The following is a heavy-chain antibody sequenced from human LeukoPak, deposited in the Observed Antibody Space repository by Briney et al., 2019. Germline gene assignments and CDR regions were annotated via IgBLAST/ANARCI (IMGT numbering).Heavy chain of an antibody. J-gene: IGHJ4*02. CDR3: ARHAGQQLVHFDY. D-gene: IGHD6-13*01. Sequence: IGYIYYSGSTNYNPSLKSRVTISVDTSKNQFSLKLSSVTAADTAVYYCARHAGQQLVHFDYWGQGTLVTVSS. V-gene: IGHV4-59*08. CDR2: IYYSGST.